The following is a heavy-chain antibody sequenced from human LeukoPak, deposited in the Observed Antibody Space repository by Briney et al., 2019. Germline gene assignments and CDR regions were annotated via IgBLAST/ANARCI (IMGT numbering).Heavy chain of an antibody. J-gene: IGHJ4*02. CDR2: IWYDGSNK. CDR3: ARDSDRSGYSADY. Sequence: GGSLRLSCAASGFTFSTYGMHWVRQAPGKGLEWVAVIWYDGSNKYYADSVKGRFTISRDNSKNTLYLQMNSLRAEDTAVYYCARDSDRSGYSADYWGQGTLVTVSS. CDR1: GFTFSTYG. V-gene: IGHV3-33*01. D-gene: IGHD3-22*01.